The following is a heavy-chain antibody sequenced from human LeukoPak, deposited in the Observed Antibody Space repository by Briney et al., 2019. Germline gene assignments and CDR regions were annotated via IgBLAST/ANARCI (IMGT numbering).Heavy chain of an antibody. D-gene: IGHD3-22*01. J-gene: IGHJ6*02. CDR2: ISSSSNYI. Sequence: GGSLRLSCVASGFTFSSYSINWVRQAPGKGLEWVSSISSSSNYIYYADSVKGRFTISRDNAKNSLYLQMNSLRAEDTAVYYCARDRGLYYYDSSAYYPYGMDAWGQGTTVTVSS. CDR3: ARDRGLYYYDSSAYYPYGMDA. V-gene: IGHV3-21*01. CDR1: GFTFSSYS.